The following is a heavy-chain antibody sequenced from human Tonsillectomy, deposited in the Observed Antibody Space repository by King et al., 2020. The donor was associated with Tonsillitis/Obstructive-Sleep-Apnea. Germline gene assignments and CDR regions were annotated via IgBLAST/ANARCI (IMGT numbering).Heavy chain of an antibody. Sequence: VQLVESGGGLVQPGGSLRLSCAASGFTFSSYSMNWVRQAPGKGLEWVSYISSSSSTIYYADSVKGRFTISRDNAKNSLYLQMNRLRDEDTAVYYLAREGTFLSVSCGGVIANFDYWGQGTLVTVSS. CDR2: ISSSSSTI. V-gene: IGHV3-48*02. J-gene: IGHJ4*02. CDR1: GFTFSSYS. D-gene: IGHD3-16*02. CDR3: AREGTFLSVSCGGVIANFDY.